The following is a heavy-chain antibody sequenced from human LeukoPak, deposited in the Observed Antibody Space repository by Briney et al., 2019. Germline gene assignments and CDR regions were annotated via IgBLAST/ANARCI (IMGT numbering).Heavy chain of an antibody. CDR1: GFTFSNYA. CDR3: AKAAPDTTYFDS. D-gene: IGHD2/OR15-2a*01. Sequence: GGSLRLSCAASGFTFSNYAMSWVRQAPGKGLEWVSAIRINGGTIYYADSVKGRFTTSRDNSKNTLYLQVNSLRAVDTAVYFCAKAAPDTTYFDSWGQGTLVTVSS. J-gene: IGHJ4*02. CDR2: IRINGGTI. V-gene: IGHV3-23*01.